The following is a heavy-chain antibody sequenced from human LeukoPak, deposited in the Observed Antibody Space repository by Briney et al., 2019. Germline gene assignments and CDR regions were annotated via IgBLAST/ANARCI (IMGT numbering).Heavy chain of an antibody. Sequence: SETLSLTCTVSGGSISSYYWSWIRQPPGKGLEWIGYIYYSGSTNYNPSLKSRVTISVDTSKNQFSLKLSSVSAADTAVYYCARAGDGYKRKKAFDIWGQGTMVTVSS. CDR1: GGSISSYY. V-gene: IGHV4-59*01. CDR3: ARAGDGYKRKKAFDI. CDR2: IYYSGST. D-gene: IGHD5-24*01. J-gene: IGHJ3*02.